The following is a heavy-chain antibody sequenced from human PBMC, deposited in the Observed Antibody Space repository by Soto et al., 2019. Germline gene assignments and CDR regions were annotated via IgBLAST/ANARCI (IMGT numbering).Heavy chain of an antibody. CDR2: IYYSGST. CDR1: GGSISSGGYY. CDR3: ARERSSWIDY. D-gene: IGHD6-13*01. V-gene: IGHV4-31*03. Sequence: SETLSLTCTVSGGSISSGGYYWSWIRQHPGKGLEWIGYIYYSGSTYYNPSLKSRVTISVDTSKNQFSLKLSSVTAADTAVYYCARERSSWIDYWGQGTLVTVSS. J-gene: IGHJ4*02.